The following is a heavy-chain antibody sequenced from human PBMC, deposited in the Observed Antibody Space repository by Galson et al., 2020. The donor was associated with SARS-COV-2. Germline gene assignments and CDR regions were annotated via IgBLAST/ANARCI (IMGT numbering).Heavy chain of an antibody. D-gene: IGHD2-21*02. CDR1: GFTFSSYW. J-gene: IGHJ4*02. Sequence: GESLKISCAASGFTFSSYWMSWVRQAPGKGLEWVANIKQDGSEKYYVDSVKGRFTISRDNAKNSLYLQMNSLRAEDTAVYYCARGPGCGGDCYDYYFDYWGQGTLVTVSS. CDR3: ARGPGCGGDCYDYYFDY. V-gene: IGHV3-7*03. CDR2: IKQDGSEK.